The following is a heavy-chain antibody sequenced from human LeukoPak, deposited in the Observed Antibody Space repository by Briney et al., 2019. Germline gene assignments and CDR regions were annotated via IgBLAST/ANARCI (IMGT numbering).Heavy chain of an antibody. CDR2: IYYSGST. Sequence: SGTLSLTCTVSGGSMSSYYWSWIRQPPGKGLEWIGSIYYSGSTYYNPSLKSRVTISVDTSKNQFSLKLSSVTAADTAVYYCARLPGGADWGQGTLVTVSS. V-gene: IGHV4-59*05. CDR1: GGSMSSYY. J-gene: IGHJ4*02. CDR3: ARLPGGAD. D-gene: IGHD3-10*01.